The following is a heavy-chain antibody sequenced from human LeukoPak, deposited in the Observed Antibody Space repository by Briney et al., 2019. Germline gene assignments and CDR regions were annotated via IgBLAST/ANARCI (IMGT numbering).Heavy chain of an antibody. J-gene: IGHJ6*02. CDR1: GYSLTNYL. D-gene: IGHD6-6*01. Sequence: GESLKISCKGSGYSLTNYLISLVRQMPGKGPEWMGRFDPSDSYINYSPSFQAHVTISADMTISTAYLQWSSLKASDTAMYYCATTDNYSSSYYYYYYGMDVWGQGTTVTVSS. CDR3: ATTDNYSSSYYYYYYGMDV. V-gene: IGHV5-10-1*01. CDR2: FDPSDSYI.